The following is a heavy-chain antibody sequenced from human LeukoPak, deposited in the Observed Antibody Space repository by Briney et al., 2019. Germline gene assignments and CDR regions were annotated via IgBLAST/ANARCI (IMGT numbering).Heavy chain of an antibody. CDR1: GFTFSSYA. J-gene: IGHJ3*02. D-gene: IGHD1-26*01. CDR2: ISYSGGST. CDR3: ARVKTGSRAFDI. Sequence: PGGSLRLSCAASGFTFSSYAMGWVRQAPGKGLEWVSAISYSGGSTYYADSVKGRFTISRDNSKNMLYLQMNSLRAEDTAVYHCARVKTGSRAFDIWGQGTMITVSS. V-gene: IGHV3-23*01.